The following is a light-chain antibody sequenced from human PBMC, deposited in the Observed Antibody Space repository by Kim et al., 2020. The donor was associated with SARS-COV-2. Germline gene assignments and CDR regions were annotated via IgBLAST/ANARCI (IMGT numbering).Light chain of an antibody. Sequence: RSRRKSVNITCTETSSGKDVAWYQQYPGKAPKLIIYEVSKRPSGVPDRFSGSKSGNTASLTVSGLQAEDEADYYCSSSPGSNFYDFGGGTKVTVL. J-gene: IGLJ1*01. CDR1: SSGKD. CDR2: EVS. V-gene: IGLV2-8*02. CDR3: SSSPGSNFYD.